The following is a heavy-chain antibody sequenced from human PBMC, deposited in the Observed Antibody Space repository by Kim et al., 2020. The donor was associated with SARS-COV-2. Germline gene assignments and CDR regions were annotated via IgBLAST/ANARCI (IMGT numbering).Heavy chain of an antibody. CDR1: CGSISTTTYY. J-gene: IGHJ4*02. V-gene: IGHV4-39*01. CDR3: ARHAGIATGFSY. CDR2: IFYSGTT. D-gene: IGHD6-13*01. Sequence: SETLSLTCTVSCGSISTTTYYWGWIRQPPGKGLEWIGSIFYSGTTYYNPSLKSRLTISLDASKNHFSLKLTSVTAADTAVYYCARHAGIATGFSYWGQGILVTVSS.